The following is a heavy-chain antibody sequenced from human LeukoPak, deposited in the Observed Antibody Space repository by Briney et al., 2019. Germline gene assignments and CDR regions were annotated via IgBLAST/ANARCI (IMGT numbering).Heavy chain of an antibody. CDR3: ARALGGSRKNDFWSGYPDY. CDR2: ISGHTGNT. V-gene: IGHV1-18*01. CDR1: GGTFSSYA. J-gene: IGHJ4*02. D-gene: IGHD3-3*01. Sequence: ASVKVSCKASGGTFSSYAISWVRQAPGQGLEWMGWISGHTGNTNYALEFRGRVTMTTETSTSTAYMELRSLRSDDTGVYYCARALGGSRKNDFWSGYPDYWGQGTLVSVSP.